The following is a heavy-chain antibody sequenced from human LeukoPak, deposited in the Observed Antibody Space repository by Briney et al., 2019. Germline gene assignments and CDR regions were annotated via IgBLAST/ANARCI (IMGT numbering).Heavy chain of an antibody. J-gene: IGHJ6*02. V-gene: IGHV3-48*02. D-gene: IGHD3-3*01. Sequence: GGSLRLSCAASGFTFSSYTINWVRQAPGKGLEWVSYISSSSSTIYYADSVKGRFTISRDNAKNSLYLQMNSLRDEDTAVYYCARGYDFWSGSRAYYYYGMDVWGQGTTVTVSS. CDR2: ISSSSSTI. CDR3: ARGYDFWSGSRAYYYYGMDV. CDR1: GFTFSSYT.